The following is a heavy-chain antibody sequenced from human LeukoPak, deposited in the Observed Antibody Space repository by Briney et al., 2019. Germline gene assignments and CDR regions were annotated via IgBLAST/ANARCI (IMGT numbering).Heavy chain of an antibody. CDR3: AKSSYYDSSGYYREYYFDY. V-gene: IGHV3-23*01. CDR2: VSGSGGST. D-gene: IGHD3-22*01. J-gene: IGHJ4*02. Sequence: GGSLRLSCAASGFTFSSYAMSWVRQAPGKGLEWVSSVSGSGGSTYYADSVKGRFTISRDNSKSTLFLQMNSLRAEDTAVYYCAKSSYYDSSGYYREYYFDYWGQGTLVTVSS. CDR1: GFTFSSYA.